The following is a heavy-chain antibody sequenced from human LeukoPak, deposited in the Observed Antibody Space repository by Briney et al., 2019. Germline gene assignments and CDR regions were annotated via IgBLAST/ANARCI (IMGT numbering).Heavy chain of an antibody. D-gene: IGHD3-22*01. CDR3: ARGPSERYYESSGYYYFGY. J-gene: IGHJ4*02. CDR1: GGSFSGYY. CDR2: INYSGRT. V-gene: IGHV4-34*01. Sequence: PSETLSLTCAVYGGSFSGYYWTWIRQPPGKGPEWIGEINYSGRTNYNPSLKSRVTISVDTSRNQFSLKVSSVTAADTAVYYCARGPSERYYESSGYYYFGYWGQGTLVTVSS.